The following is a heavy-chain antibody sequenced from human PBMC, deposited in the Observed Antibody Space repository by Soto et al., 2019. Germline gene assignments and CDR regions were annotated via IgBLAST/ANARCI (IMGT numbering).Heavy chain of an antibody. D-gene: IGHD4-17*01. CDR3: ARDRGYGDYPFYYGMDV. J-gene: IGHJ6*02. CDR2: IYYSGST. V-gene: IGHV4-59*12. Sequence: LSLTCTVSGGSISSYYWSWIRQPPGKGLEWIGYIYYSGSTYYNPSLKSRVTISVDRSKNQFSLKLSSVTAADTAVYYCARDRGYGDYPFYYGMDVWGQGTTVTVSS. CDR1: GGSISSYY.